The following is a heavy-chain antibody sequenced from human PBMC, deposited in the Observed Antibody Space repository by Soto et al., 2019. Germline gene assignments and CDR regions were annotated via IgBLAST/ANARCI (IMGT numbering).Heavy chain of an antibody. Sequence: QVQLVESGGGVVQPGRSLRLSCAASGFTFSSYGMHWVRQAPGKGLEWVAVISYDGSNKYYADSVKGRFTISRDNSKNTLYLHMNSLRAEDTAVYYCAKGGPPLDYWGQGTLVTVSS. CDR1: GFTFSSYG. CDR3: AKGGPPLDY. CDR2: ISYDGSNK. V-gene: IGHV3-30*18. J-gene: IGHJ4*02.